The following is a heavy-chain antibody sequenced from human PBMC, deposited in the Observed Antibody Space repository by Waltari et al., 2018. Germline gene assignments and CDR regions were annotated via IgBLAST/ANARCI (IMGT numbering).Heavy chain of an antibody. CDR3: AKDLPDGGPDAFDI. CDR2: IRYDGSNK. V-gene: IGHV3-30*02. J-gene: IGHJ3*02. D-gene: IGHD2-8*02. CDR1: GFTFSSYG. Sequence: QVQLVESGGGVVQPGGSLRLSCAASGFTFSSYGMHWVRQTPGKGLEWVAFIRYDGSNKYYAYSVKGRFTISRDNSKNTLYLQMNSLRAEDTAVYYCAKDLPDGGPDAFDIWGQGTMVTVSS.